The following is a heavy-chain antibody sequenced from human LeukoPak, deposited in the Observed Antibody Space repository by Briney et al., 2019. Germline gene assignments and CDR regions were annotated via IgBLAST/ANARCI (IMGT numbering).Heavy chain of an antibody. D-gene: IGHD3-22*01. V-gene: IGHV3-21*01. J-gene: IGHJ3*02. Sequence: GGSLRLSCAASGFTFSSYSMNWVRQAPGKGLEWVSSISSSSSYIYYADSVKGRFTISRDNAKNSLYLQMNSLRAEDTAVYYCAREEYDSSDHDAFDIWGQGTMVTVSS. CDR2: ISSSSSYI. CDR1: GFTFSSYS. CDR3: AREEYDSSDHDAFDI.